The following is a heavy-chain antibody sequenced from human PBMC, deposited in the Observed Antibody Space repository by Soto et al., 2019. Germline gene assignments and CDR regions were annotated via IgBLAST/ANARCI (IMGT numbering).Heavy chain of an antibody. V-gene: IGHV1-69*01. J-gene: IGHJ5*02. Sequence: QVQLVQSGAEVKKPGSSVKVSCKASGGTFRSFSVSWVRQAPGQVLEWMGGIIPISGTANYAQKFQGRLTITADESATTAYMELSSLRSDDTAVYYCARVFGVLSVRYCDFTRFHPWGQGTLVTVSP. CDR2: IIPISGTA. D-gene: IGHD3-3*01. CDR3: ARVFGVLSVRYCDFTRFHP. CDR1: GGTFRSFS.